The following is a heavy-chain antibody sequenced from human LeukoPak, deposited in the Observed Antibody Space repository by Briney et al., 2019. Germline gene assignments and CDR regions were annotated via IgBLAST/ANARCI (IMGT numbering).Heavy chain of an antibody. D-gene: IGHD6-19*01. CDR1: GFTFSSYA. CDR2: ISYDGSNK. Sequence: GGSLRLSCAASGFTFSSYAMHWVRQAPGKGLEWVAVISYDGSNKYYADSVKGRFTISRDNSKNTLYLQTNSLRAEDTAVYYCAREWGWRDYFDYWGQGTLVTVSS. J-gene: IGHJ4*02. CDR3: AREWGWRDYFDY. V-gene: IGHV3-30-3*01.